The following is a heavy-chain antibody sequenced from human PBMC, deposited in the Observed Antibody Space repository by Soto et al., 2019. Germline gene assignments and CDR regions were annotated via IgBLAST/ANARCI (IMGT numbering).Heavy chain of an antibody. J-gene: IGHJ6*03. Sequence: TGGSLRLSCAASGFTVSSNYMSWVRQAPGKGLEWVSVIYSGGSTYYADSVKGRFTISRDNSKNTLYLQMNSLRAEDTAVYYCARLIFGVSPGYYYYMDVWGKGTTVTVSS. CDR3: ARLIFGVSPGYYYYMDV. CDR1: GFTVSSNY. D-gene: IGHD3-3*01. V-gene: IGHV3-66*01. CDR2: IYSGGST.